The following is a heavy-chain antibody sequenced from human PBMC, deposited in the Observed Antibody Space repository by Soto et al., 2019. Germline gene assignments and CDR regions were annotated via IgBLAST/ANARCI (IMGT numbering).Heavy chain of an antibody. CDR2: IGTASDT. V-gene: IGHV3-13*01. CDR3: ARDLERHRGMDV. J-gene: IGHJ6*02. CDR1: GFTFSSYD. Sequence: GGSLRLSCSASGFTFSSYDMHWFRQGPGKSLEWVSAIGTASDTNYAGSGKGRFTISRENAKNSLDLQMNSLRAEDTAVTYCARDLERHRGMDVWGQGTTVTVSS.